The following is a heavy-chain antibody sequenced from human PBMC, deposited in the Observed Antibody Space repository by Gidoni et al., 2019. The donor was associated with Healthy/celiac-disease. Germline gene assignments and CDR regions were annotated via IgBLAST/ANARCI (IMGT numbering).Heavy chain of an antibody. V-gene: IGHV1-69*01. D-gene: IGHD3-22*01. CDR3: ARAYRSKYYYDSSVY. CDR2: ILPIFGTA. CDR1: GGTFSCYA. J-gene: IGHJ4*02. Sequence: QVQLVQSGAEVKKPGSSVKVSCKASGGTFSCYAISWVRQAPGQGLEWMEGILPIFGTANYAQKFRGRVTITADESTSTDYMELSSLRSEDTAVYYCARAYRSKYYYDSSVYWGQGTLVTVSS.